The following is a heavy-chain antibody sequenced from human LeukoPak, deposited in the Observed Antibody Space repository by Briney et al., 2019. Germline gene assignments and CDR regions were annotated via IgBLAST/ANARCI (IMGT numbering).Heavy chain of an antibody. CDR1: GGSISSYY. J-gene: IGHJ5*02. CDR2: IYYSGST. D-gene: IGHD2-2*01. V-gene: IGHV4-59*01. Sequence: PSETLSLTCTVSGGSISSYYWSWIRQPPGKGLEWIGYIYYSGSTSYNPSLKSRVTISVDTSKNQISLKVRSVTAEDTAVYYCARTTEDCSSTSCYQYWFDPWGQGTLVTVSS. CDR3: ARTTEDCSSTSCYQYWFDP.